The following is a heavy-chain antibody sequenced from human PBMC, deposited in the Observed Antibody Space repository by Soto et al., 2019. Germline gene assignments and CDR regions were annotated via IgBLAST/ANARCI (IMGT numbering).Heavy chain of an antibody. J-gene: IGHJ2*01. CDR3: ARDYDSSGYYYPSWYFDL. CDR2: ISYDGSNK. CDR1: GFTFSSYA. Sequence: QVQLVESGGGVVQPGRSLRLSCAASGFTFSSYAMHWVRQAPGKGLEWVAVISYDGSNKYYADSVKGRFTISRDNSKNTLYLQMNSLRAEDTAVYYCARDYDSSGYYYPSWYFDLWGRCTLLTVSS. D-gene: IGHD3-22*01. V-gene: IGHV3-30-3*01.